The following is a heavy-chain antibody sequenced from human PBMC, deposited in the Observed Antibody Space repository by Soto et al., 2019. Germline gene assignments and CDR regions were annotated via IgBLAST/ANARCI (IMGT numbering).Heavy chain of an antibody. J-gene: IGHJ3*01. CDR1: EFTFQNYG. CDR3: ARDLDVIEL. Sequence: GGSLRLSCVGSEFTFQNYGMNWVRQFPGKGLEWVCGINWNGATAGCADSVKGRFAVSRDNVQSSIFLQMNSLTTGDTALYYCARDLDVIELWGQGTMVTVSS. CDR2: INWNGATA. V-gene: IGHV3-20*04.